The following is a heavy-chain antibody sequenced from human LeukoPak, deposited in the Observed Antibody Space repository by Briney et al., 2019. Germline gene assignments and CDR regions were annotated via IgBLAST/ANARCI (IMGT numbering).Heavy chain of an antibody. CDR2: INPNSGGT. CDR3: ARDYTGSGWLDY. J-gene: IGHJ4*02. Sequence: ASVEVSCKASGYTFTGYYMHWVRQAPGQGLEWMGWINPNSGGTNYAQKFQGRVTMTRDTSISTVYMELSRLRSDDTAVYYCARDYTGSGWLDYWGQGALVTVSS. CDR1: GYTFTGYY. D-gene: IGHD6-19*01. V-gene: IGHV1-2*02.